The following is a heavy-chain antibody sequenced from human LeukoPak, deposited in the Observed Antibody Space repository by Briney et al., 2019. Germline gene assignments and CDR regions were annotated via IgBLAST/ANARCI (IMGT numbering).Heavy chain of an antibody. CDR3: ARDIVVVPGAPYYYYGMDV. CDR2: IKQNGSEK. D-gene: IGHD2-2*01. CDR1: GFTFSSYW. Sequence: GGSLRLSCAASGFTFSSYWMSWVRQAPGKGLEWVANIKQNGSEKYYVDSMKGRFTISRDNAKNPLFLQMNSLRAEDTAVYYCARDIVVVPGAPYYYYGMDVWGQGTTVTVSS. V-gene: IGHV3-7*01. J-gene: IGHJ6*02.